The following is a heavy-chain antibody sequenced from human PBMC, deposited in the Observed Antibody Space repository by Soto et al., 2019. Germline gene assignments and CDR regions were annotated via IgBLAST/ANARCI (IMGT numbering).Heavy chain of an antibody. CDR3: ARDSVVVVPATRGYYYYMDV. V-gene: IGHV3-72*01. J-gene: IGHJ6*03. Sequence: TGGSLRLSCAASGFTFSDHYMDWVRQAPGKGLEWVGRTRNKANSYTTEYDASVKGRFTISRDDSKNSLYLQMNSLKTEDTAVYYCARDSVVVVPATRGYYYYMDVWGKGTTVTVSS. CDR2: TRNKANSYTT. D-gene: IGHD2-2*01. CDR1: GFTFSDHY.